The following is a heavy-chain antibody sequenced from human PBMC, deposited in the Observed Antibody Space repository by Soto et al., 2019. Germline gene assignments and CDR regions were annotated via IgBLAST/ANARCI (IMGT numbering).Heavy chain of an antibody. Sequence: QLQLQESGPGLVKPSETLSLTCTVSGGSISSSSYSWGWIRQPPGKGLEWIGSIYYSGSTYYNPSLKSRVTISVDTSKNQFSLKLSSVTAADTAVYYCARHTTDSGYENYYYYGMDVWGQGTTVTVSS. V-gene: IGHV4-39*01. D-gene: IGHD5-12*01. J-gene: IGHJ6*02. CDR2: IYYSGST. CDR1: GGSISSSSYS. CDR3: ARHTTDSGYENYYYYGMDV.